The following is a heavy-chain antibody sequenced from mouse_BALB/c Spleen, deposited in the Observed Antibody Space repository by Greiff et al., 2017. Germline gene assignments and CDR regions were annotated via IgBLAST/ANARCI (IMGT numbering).Heavy chain of an antibody. D-gene: IGHD2-3*01. CDR1: GYSITSDYA. CDR2: ISYSGST. J-gene: IGHJ4*01. V-gene: IGHV3-2*02. CDR3: ARGGSYDGYQLYYYAMDY. Sequence: VQLQQSGPGLVKPSQSLSLTCTVTGYSITSDYAWHWIRQFPGNKLEWMGYISYSGSTSYNPSLKSRISITRDTSKNQFFLQLNSVTTEDTATYYCARGGSYDGYQLYYYAMDYWGQGTSVTVSS.